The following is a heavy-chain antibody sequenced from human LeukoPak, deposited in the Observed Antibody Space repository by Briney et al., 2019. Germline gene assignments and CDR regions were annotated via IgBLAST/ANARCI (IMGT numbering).Heavy chain of an antibody. Sequence: GGSLRLSCAASGFTLSSYWMHWVRQAPGEGLVWVSRIDPDGSTTNYADSVKGRFTTSRDNAKNTLYLQMNSLRAEDTALYYCTRVQAGRAGLMDVWGRGTRSPSP. CDR3: TRVQAGRAGLMDV. CDR1: GFTLSSYW. D-gene: IGHD6-13*01. V-gene: IGHV3-74*01. CDR2: IDPDGSTT. J-gene: IGHJ6*02.